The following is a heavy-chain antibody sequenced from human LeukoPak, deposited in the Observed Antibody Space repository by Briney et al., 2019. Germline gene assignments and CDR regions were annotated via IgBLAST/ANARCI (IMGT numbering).Heavy chain of an antibody. CDR3: ARDASALY. J-gene: IGHJ4*02. D-gene: IGHD6-19*01. CDR2: IKPDGSEK. Sequence: GGSLRLSCAASGFTFSTYSMNWVRQAPGKGLEWVASIKPDGSEKYYLDSVKGRFTISRDNARDSLYLQMNSLRDDDTSVYFCARDASALYWGRGTLVTVSS. CDR1: GFTFSTYS. V-gene: IGHV3-7*01.